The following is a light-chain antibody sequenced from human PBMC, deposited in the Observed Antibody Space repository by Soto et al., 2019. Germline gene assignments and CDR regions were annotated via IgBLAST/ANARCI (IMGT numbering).Light chain of an antibody. CDR3: QQRGNWWT. V-gene: IGKV1-39*01. CDR1: QSISSY. CDR2: AAS. Sequence: DIQMTQSPSSLSASVGDRVTITCRASQSISSYLNWYQQKPGKAPKLLIYAASSLQSGVPSRFSGSGSGTDFTLTISSVEPEDSAVYYCQQRGNWWTFGQGTKVDI. J-gene: IGKJ1*01.